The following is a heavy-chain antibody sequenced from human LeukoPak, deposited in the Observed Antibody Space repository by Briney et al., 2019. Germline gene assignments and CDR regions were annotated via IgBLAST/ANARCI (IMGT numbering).Heavy chain of an antibody. V-gene: IGHV3-21*01. Sequence: GGSLRLSCAASGFTFSSYSMNWVRQAPGKGLEWVSSISSSSSYICYADSVKGRFTISRDNAKNSLYLQMNSLRAEDTAVYYCASAELWGQGTLVTVSS. CDR1: GFTFSSYS. D-gene: IGHD1-7*01. CDR3: ASAEL. J-gene: IGHJ4*02. CDR2: ISSSSSYI.